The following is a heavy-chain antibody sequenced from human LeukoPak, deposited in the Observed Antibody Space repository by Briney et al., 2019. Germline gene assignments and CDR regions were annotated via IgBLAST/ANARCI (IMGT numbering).Heavy chain of an antibody. Sequence: GGSLRLSCAASGFTFSSYAMHWVRQAPGKGLEWVAVISYDGSNKYYADSVKGRLTISRDNSKNTLYLQMNSLRAEDTAVYYCAREGKFGGSCRRFDYWGQGTLVTVSS. V-gene: IGHV3-30-3*01. CDR3: AREGKFGGSCRRFDY. J-gene: IGHJ4*02. D-gene: IGHD2-15*01. CDR1: GFTFSSYA. CDR2: ISYDGSNK.